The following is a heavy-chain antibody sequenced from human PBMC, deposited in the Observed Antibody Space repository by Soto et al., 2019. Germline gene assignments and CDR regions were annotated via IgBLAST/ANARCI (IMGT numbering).Heavy chain of an antibody. Sequence: SGPTLVNPTPSLTLTCSFSGFSLTTTEVAVGWIRQPPGKALEWLALIYWDDDKRYSPSLKSSLTITKNTAKNQVVLTITNMHPVDTATYYCARMQAVAGMGGVYYHDMDVWGQGTTVTVSS. CDR2: IYWDDDK. D-gene: IGHD6-19*01. CDR3: ARMQAVAGMGGVYYHDMDV. V-gene: IGHV2-5*02. J-gene: IGHJ6*02. CDR1: GFSLTTTEVA.